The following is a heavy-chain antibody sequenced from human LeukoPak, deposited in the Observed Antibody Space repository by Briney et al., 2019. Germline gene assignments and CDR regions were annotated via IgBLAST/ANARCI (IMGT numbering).Heavy chain of an antibody. Sequence: PGGSLRLSCAASGFTFSSYAMSWIRQAPGRGLEWVSHISGSSTYTNYADSVKGRFTISRDNANNSLFLQMTSLTAEDTAVFYCARVGSRGYYFDYWGQGTLVSVSS. CDR3: ARVGSRGYYFDY. V-gene: IGHV3-11*06. CDR1: GFTFSSYA. CDR2: ISGSSTYT. D-gene: IGHD1-26*01. J-gene: IGHJ4*02.